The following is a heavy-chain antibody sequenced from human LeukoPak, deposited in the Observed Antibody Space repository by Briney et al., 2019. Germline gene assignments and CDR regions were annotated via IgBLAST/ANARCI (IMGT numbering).Heavy chain of an antibody. V-gene: IGHV3-30*03. D-gene: IGHD3-3*01. CDR3: ARGEVLQFWSGYWEEAFDI. CDR2: ISYDGSNK. J-gene: IGHJ3*02. CDR1: GFTFSSYG. Sequence: GGSLRLSCAASGFTFSSYGMHWVRQAPGKGLEWVAVISYDGSNKYFADSVKGRFTIARDNPKNTLYLQMNSLRAEDTAVYYCARGEVLQFWSGYWEEAFDIWGQGTMVTVSS.